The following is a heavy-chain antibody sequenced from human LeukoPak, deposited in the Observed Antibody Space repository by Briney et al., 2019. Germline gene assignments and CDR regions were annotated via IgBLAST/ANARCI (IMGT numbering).Heavy chain of an antibody. CDR2: MYYSGST. Sequence: SETLSLTCGVSSDSIERYYWNWIRQPPGKGLEWIGYMYYSGSTNYNPSLKSRVTISLDTSKNQFSLKLSSVTAADTALYYCARGRDGYKRFDYWGQGTLVTVSS. V-gene: IGHV4-59*01. D-gene: IGHD5-24*01. CDR1: SDSIERYY. J-gene: IGHJ4*02. CDR3: ARGRDGYKRFDY.